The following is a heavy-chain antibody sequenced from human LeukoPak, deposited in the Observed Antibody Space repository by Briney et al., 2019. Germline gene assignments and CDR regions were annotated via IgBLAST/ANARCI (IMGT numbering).Heavy chain of an antibody. Sequence: PSETLSLTCAVSGASISSTNLWSWVRQPPGKGLEWIGEIYPNGSTNDNPSLKSRVTISVDKSKNQFSLNLSSVTAADTAVYYCARNREFHFDYWGQGILVTVSS. D-gene: IGHD2-21*01. CDR1: GASISSTNL. J-gene: IGHJ4*02. CDR2: IYPNGST. V-gene: IGHV4-4*02. CDR3: ARNREFHFDY.